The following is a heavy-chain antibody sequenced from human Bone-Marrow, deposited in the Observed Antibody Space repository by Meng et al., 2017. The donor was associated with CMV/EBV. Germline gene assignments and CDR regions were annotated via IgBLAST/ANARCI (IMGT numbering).Heavy chain of an antibody. CDR3: ARDMPSLGGWGY. Sequence: GSLRLSCTVSGGSISSYYWSWIRQPPGKGLEWIGYIYYSGSTNYNPSLKSRVTISVDTSKNQFSLKLSSVTAADTAVYYCARDMPSLGGWGYWGQGTLVTVSS. J-gene: IGHJ4*02. V-gene: IGHV4-59*01. CDR1: GGSISSYY. CDR2: IYYSGST. D-gene: IGHD3-10*01.